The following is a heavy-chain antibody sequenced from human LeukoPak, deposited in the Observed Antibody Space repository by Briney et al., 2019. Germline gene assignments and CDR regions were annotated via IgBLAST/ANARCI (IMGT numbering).Heavy chain of an antibody. D-gene: IGHD4-23*01. CDR3: ARRINGGYSDY. V-gene: IGHV5-51*01. J-gene: IGHJ4*02. CDR1: RNIFTKSW. CDR2: IYPDDSDT. Sequence: GESLKISCKGSRNIFTKSWIAWVRQMPGRGLEWMGIIYPDDSDTRYNPSFQGQVTISVDKSISTAYLQWSSLKASDTAVYYRARRINGGYSDYWGQGTLVTVSS.